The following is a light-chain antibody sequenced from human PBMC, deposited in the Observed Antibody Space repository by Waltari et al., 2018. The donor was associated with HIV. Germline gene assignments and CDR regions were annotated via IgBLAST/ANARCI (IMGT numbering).Light chain of an antibody. Sequence: DIQMTQTPSSLSASVGDRVTITCQASQDISNYLNWYQQKPGKAPKLLIYDASNLQTGVPSRFSGSASGTDFTLTISNLQAEDVAIYYCQQYSSVPVTFGGGTEVEIK. CDR2: DAS. CDR1: QDISNY. CDR3: QQYSSVPVT. J-gene: IGKJ4*01. V-gene: IGKV1-33*01.